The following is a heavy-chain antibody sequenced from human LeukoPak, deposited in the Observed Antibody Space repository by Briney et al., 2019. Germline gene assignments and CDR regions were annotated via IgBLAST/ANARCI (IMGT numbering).Heavy chain of an antibody. V-gene: IGHV3-48*03. CDR1: GVTFSSYE. CDR2: ISSSGSTI. CDR3: AELGITMIGGV. D-gene: IGHD3-10*02. J-gene: IGHJ6*04. Sequence: GGSLRLSCAASGVTFSSYEMNWIRQAPGKGLEWVAYISSSGSTIYYADSVKGRFTISRDNAKNSLYLQMNSLRAEDTAVYYCAELGITMIGGVWGKGTTVTISS.